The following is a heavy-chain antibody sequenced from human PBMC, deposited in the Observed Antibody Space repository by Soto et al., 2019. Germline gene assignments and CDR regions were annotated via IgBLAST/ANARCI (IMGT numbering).Heavy chain of an antibody. V-gene: IGHV4-4*02. CDR2: IYHSGST. J-gene: IGHJ5*02. D-gene: IGHD2-15*01. CDR3: ASTRMVAEFDP. Sequence: WSRQPPGKGLEWIGEIYHSGSTNYNPSLKSRVTISVDKSKNQFSLKLSSVTAADTAVYYCASTRMVAEFDPWGQGTLVTVSS.